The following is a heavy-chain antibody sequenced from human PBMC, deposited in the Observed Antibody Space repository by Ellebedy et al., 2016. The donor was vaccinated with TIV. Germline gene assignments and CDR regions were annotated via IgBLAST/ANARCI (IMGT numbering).Heavy chain of an antibody. CDR3: TRDLTNIVSGDY. CDR1: RYTFTDYY. J-gene: IGHJ4*02. D-gene: IGHD5/OR15-5a*01. CDR2: INPNSGGT. Sequence: AASVTVSCKTSRYTFTDYYIHWVRQAPGQGLEWMAWINPNSGGTNYAQKFQGRVTVTRDTSTSTAFLELSRLRSDDTAVYYCTRDLTNIVSGDYWGQGTLVTVSS. V-gene: IGHV1-2*02.